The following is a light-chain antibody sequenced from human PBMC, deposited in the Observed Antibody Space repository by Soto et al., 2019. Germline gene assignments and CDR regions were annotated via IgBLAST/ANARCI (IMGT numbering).Light chain of an antibody. CDR3: QRYGSSGT. Sequence: TQSPCTLSLSPRDRPSLPGRASQSVSSNYFACYQQPPGQAPRLLIYGASNRATGIPDRIRGSGSGTVFTLTISRQEQEDSAVYYCQRYGSSGTFGQGTKVDNK. CDR1: QSVSSNY. J-gene: IGKJ1*01. CDR2: GAS. V-gene: IGKV3-20*01.